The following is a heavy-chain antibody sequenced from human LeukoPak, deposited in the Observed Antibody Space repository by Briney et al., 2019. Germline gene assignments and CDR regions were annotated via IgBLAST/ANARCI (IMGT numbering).Heavy chain of an antibody. CDR3: ARVPLSCGGDCYSEAFYFDY. CDR1: GGSISSYY. V-gene: IGHV4-59*01. CDR2: IYYSGST. D-gene: IGHD2-21*02. Sequence: SETLSLTCTVTGGSISSYYWSWIRQPPGKGLEWIGYIYYSGSTNYNPSLKSRVTISVDTSKNQFSLKLSSVTAADTAVYYCARVPLSCGGDCYSEAFYFDYWGQGTLVTVSS. J-gene: IGHJ4*02.